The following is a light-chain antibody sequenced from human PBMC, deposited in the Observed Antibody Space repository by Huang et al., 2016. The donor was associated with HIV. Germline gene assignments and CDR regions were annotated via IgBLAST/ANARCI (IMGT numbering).Light chain of an antibody. CDR3: QQLDTYPLT. CDR2: GAS. Sequence: IQLTQSPSSLSASVGDRVSITCRASQGIKNYLAWYQQKPGKAPNLLISGASNLQSGVPSRFSGSGSGTDFTLTISSLQPEDFATYYCQQLDTYPLTFGGGTKVDIK. V-gene: IGKV1-9*01. J-gene: IGKJ4*01. CDR1: QGIKNY.